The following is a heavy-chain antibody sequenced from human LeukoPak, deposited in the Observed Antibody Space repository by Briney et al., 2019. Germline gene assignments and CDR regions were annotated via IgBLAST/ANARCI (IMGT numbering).Heavy chain of an antibody. CDR3: AKDGRYSSGWYGDFDC. V-gene: IGHV3-23*01. D-gene: IGHD6-19*01. J-gene: IGHJ4*02. CDR2: ISGSGGST. Sequence: GGSLRLSCEASGFTFSNYWMTWVRQAPGKGLEWVSAISGSGGSTYYADSVKGRFTISRDNSKNTLYLQMNSLRAEDTAVYYCAKDGRYSSGWYGDFDCWGQGTLVTVSS. CDR1: GFTFSNYW.